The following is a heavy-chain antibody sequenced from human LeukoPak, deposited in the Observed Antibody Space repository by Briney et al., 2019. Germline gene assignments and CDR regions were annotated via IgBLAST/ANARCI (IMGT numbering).Heavy chain of an antibody. V-gene: IGHV4-59*08. D-gene: IGHD2-2*02. CDR1: GGSISSYY. CDR3: ARHLRFCSSTGCNSWFDP. Sequence: SETLSLTCTVSGGSISSYYWSWIRQPPGKGLEWIGYIYFSGNTNYNPSLKSRVTISVDTSKNQFSLKLSSVTAADTAVYYCARHLRFCSSTGCNSWFDPWGQGTLVTVSS. CDR2: IYFSGNT. J-gene: IGHJ5*02.